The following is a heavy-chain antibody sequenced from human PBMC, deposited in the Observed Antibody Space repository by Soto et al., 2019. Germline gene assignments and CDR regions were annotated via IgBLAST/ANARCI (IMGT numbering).Heavy chain of an antibody. J-gene: IGHJ3*02. D-gene: IGHD3-10*01. CDR2: INHSGST. CDR3: ARAYYYYGSGRYYGLDGHDALDI. V-gene: IGHV4-34*01. Sequence: SETLSLTCAVYGGSFSGYYWSWIRQPPGKGLEWIGEINHSGSTNYNPSLKSRVTISVDTSKNQFSLKLSSVTAADTAVYYCARAYYYYGSGRYYGLDGHDALDIWGQGTMVTVSS. CDR1: GGSFSGYY.